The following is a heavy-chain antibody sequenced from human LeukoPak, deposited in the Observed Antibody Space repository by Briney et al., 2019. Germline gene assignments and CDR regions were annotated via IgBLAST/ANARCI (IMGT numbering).Heavy chain of an antibody. Sequence: ASVKVSCKASGYTFGQYSISWVRQAPGKGFEWMGWVTPSHTTRVYAQEFQGRVTMTADTNTNTVSMELRSLRFDDTAVYFCARDYLLPLETDNGDGFAIWGQGTVVTVS. V-gene: IGHV1-18*01. CDR1: GYTFGQYS. J-gene: IGHJ3*02. CDR2: VTPSHTTR. CDR3: ARDYLLPLETDNGDGFAI. D-gene: IGHD1-1*01.